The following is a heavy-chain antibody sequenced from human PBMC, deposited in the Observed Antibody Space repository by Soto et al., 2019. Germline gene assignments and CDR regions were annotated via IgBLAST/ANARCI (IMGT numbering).Heavy chain of an antibody. CDR1: GFTFSSYA. CDR2: ISYDGSNK. V-gene: IGHV3-30-3*01. CDR3: ASRGHFGAFDS. D-gene: IGHD3-10*01. Sequence: GGSLRLSCAASGFTFSSYAMHWVRQAPGKGLEWVAVISYDGSNKYYADSVKGRFTISRDNSKNTLYLQMNSLRAEDTAVYYCASRGHFGAFDSCCQGTMVTVSS. J-gene: IGHJ3*02.